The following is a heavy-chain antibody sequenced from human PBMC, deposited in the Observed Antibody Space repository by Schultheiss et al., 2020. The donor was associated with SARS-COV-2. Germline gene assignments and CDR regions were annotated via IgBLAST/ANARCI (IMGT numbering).Heavy chain of an antibody. Sequence: KISCKASGGTFSSYAISWVRQAPGQGLEWMGGIIPIFGTANYAQKFQGRVTITADESTSTAYMELSSLRSEDTAVYYCARAGNDLEDYFDYWGQGTLVTVSS. CDR1: GGTFSSYA. V-gene: IGHV1-69*01. J-gene: IGHJ4*02. CDR3: ARAGNDLEDYFDY. CDR2: IIPIFGTA. D-gene: IGHD1-1*01.